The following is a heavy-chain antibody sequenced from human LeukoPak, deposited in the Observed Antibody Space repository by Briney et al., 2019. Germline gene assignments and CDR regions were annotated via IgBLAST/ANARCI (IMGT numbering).Heavy chain of an antibody. CDR2: ISYDGSNK. D-gene: IGHD2-2*01. CDR3: ARDLKEYQLLTAFDY. Sequence: GGSLRLSCAASGFTFSSYAMHWVRQAPGKGLEWVAVISYDGSNKYYADSVKGRFTISRDNSKNTLYLQMNSLRAEDTAVYYCARDLKEYQLLTAFDYWGQGTLVTVSS. J-gene: IGHJ4*02. CDR1: GFTFSSYA. V-gene: IGHV3-30-3*01.